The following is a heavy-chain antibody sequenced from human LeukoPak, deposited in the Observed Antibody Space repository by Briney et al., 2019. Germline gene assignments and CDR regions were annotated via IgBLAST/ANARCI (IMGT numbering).Heavy chain of an antibody. CDR3: ARNGGSYTFDI. Sequence: SETLSLTCTVSGGSISSSSYYWGWIRQPPGKGLEWIGSIYYSGSPYYNPSLKSRVTISVDTSKNQFSLKLSSVTAADTAVYYCARNGGSYTFDIWGQGTMVTVSS. V-gene: IGHV4-39*01. CDR1: GGSISSSSYY. D-gene: IGHD1-26*01. CDR2: IYYSGSP. J-gene: IGHJ3*02.